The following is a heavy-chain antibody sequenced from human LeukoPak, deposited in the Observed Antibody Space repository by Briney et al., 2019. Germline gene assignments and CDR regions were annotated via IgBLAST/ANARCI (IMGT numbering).Heavy chain of an antibody. D-gene: IGHD2-15*01. CDR1: GFTFSTYA. CDR3: AKDQYCSGGSCYSSG. Sequence: GGSLRLSCAASGFTFSTYAMTWVRQAPGKGLEWVSVISGSGGSTYHADSVKGRFTISRDNSKNTLYLQMSSLRAEDTAVYYCAKDQYCSGGSCYSSGWGQGTLVTVSS. CDR2: ISGSGGST. J-gene: IGHJ4*02. V-gene: IGHV3-23*01.